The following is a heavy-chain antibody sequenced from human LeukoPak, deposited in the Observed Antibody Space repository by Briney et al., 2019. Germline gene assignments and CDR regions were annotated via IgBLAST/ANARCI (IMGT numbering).Heavy chain of an antibody. Sequence: TGGLLRLSCAASGFTFSSYWMSWVRQAPGKGLEWVANIKQDGSEKYYVDSVKGRFTISRDNAKNSLYLQMNSLRAEDTAVYYCARGGLWSLLDMDVWGKGTTVTVSS. CDR1: GFTFSSYW. D-gene: IGHD5-18*01. J-gene: IGHJ6*03. V-gene: IGHV3-7*01. CDR2: IKQDGSEK. CDR3: ARGGLWSLLDMDV.